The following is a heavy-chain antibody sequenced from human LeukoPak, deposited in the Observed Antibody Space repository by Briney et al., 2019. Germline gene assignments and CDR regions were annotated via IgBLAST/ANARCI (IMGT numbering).Heavy chain of an antibody. J-gene: IGHJ4*02. CDR2: IKSKTDGGTT. Sequence: KPGGSLRLSCAASGFTFNNAWMSWVRQAPGKGLEWLSRIKSKTDGGTTDYAAPVKGRFTISRDDSKNTVFLQMNSLKPEDTAVYYCARVAEAAAFDSWGQGTLVTVSS. CDR3: ARVAEAAAFDS. CDR1: GFTFNNAW. D-gene: IGHD6-13*01. V-gene: IGHV3-15*01.